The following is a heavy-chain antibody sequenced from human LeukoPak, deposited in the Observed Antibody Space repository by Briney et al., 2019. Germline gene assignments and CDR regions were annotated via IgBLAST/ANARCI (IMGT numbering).Heavy chain of an antibody. CDR1: GYTFTSYD. V-gene: IGHV1-8*01. D-gene: IGHD3-22*01. CDR2: MNPNSGNT. J-gene: IGHJ3*02. Sequence: ASVTVSCKASGYTFTSYDINWVRQAPGQGLEWMGWMNPNSGNTGYAQKFQGRVTVTRDTSISTAYMDLSRLRSDDTAVYYCARAGVWDYSDSSGYHNAAFDIWGQGTMVTVSS. CDR3: ARAGVWDYSDSSGYHNAAFDI.